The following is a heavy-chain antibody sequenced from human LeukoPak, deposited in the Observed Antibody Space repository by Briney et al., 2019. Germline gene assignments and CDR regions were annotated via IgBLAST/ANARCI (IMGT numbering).Heavy chain of an antibody. J-gene: IGHJ4*02. Sequence: GASVKVSCKASGYTFTSYYMHWVRQAPGQGLEWMGIINPSGGSTSYAQKFQGRVTMTRDMSTSTVYMELSSLRSEDTAVYYCARDVPRFGEFDYWGQGTLVTVSS. CDR3: ARDVPRFGEFDY. V-gene: IGHV1-46*01. D-gene: IGHD3-10*01. CDR2: INPSGGST. CDR1: GYTFTSYY.